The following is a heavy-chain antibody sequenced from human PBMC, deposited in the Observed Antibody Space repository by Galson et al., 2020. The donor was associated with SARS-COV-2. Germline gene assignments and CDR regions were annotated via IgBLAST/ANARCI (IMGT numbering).Heavy chain of an antibody. CDR1: GYIFTSYY. J-gene: IGHJ3*01. D-gene: IGHD2-2*01. Sequence: ASVKVSCKASGYIFTSYYMHWVRQAPGQGLEWMGMINPSGGSTSYAHAQKLQGRVTMTRDVSTSTFYMELNSLRSEDTAVYYCARDTSLLAFDVWGQGTMVTVSS. CDR2: INPSGGST. CDR3: ARDTSLLAFDV. V-gene: IGHV1-46*03.